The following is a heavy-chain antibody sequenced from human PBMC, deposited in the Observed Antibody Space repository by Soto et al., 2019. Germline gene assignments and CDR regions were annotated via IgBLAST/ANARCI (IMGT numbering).Heavy chain of an antibody. CDR2: TYYRSKWYN. Sequence: TPSRGLEWLGRTYYRSKWYNDYAVSVKSRITINPDTSKNQFSLKLSSVAAADTAVYYCARSGRDGYNYDPYDFDYWGQGTLVTVSS. CDR3: ARSGRDGYNYDPYDFDY. J-gene: IGHJ4*02. D-gene: IGHD5-12*01. V-gene: IGHV6-1*01.